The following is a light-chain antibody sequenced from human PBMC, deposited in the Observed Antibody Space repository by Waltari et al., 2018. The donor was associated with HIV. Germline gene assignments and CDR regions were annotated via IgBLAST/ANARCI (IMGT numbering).Light chain of an antibody. V-gene: IGKV3-20*01. Sequence: EITLTQFPDTLSLSPGEGVTLSCRASQSVSHSYLAWYQHKPGQVPRLLIFGASSSATAVPVRFTGSGSGTDFTRTISRLEPEDFAVYYCQQYGDSPFTFGPGTKVEI. J-gene: IGKJ3*01. CDR1: QSVSHSY. CDR3: QQYGDSPFT. CDR2: GAS.